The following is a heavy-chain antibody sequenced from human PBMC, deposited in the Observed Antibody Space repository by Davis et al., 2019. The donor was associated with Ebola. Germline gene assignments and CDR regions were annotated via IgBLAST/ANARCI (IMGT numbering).Heavy chain of an antibody. Sequence: ASVKVSCKASGYTFTSYGISWVRQAPGQGLEWMGWINPNSGGTNYAQKLQGRVTMTRDTSTSTVYMELSSLRSEDTAVYYCARGGGIAAASLDYWGQGTLVTVSS. CDR3: ARGGGIAAASLDY. CDR2: INPNSGGT. J-gene: IGHJ4*02. D-gene: IGHD6-13*01. V-gene: IGHV1-18*01. CDR1: GYTFTSYG.